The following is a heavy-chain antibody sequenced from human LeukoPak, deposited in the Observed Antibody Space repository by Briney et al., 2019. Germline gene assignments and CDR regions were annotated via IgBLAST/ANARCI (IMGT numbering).Heavy chain of an antibody. J-gene: IGHJ5*02. V-gene: IGHV1-18*01. Sequence: ASVKVSCKASGYTFTSYGISWVRQAPGQGLEWMGWISAYNGNTNYAQKLQGRVTMTTDTSTSTAYMELRSLRSDDTAVYYCARDPNIVVVPAAMVWFDPWGQGTLVTVSS. D-gene: IGHD2-2*01. CDR1: GYTFTSYG. CDR3: ARDPNIVVVPAAMVWFDP. CDR2: ISAYNGNT.